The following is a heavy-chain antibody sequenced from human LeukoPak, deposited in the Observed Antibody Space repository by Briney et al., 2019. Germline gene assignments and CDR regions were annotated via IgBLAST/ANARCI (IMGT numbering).Heavy chain of an antibody. CDR3: ARVGTTYYYYYYMDV. Sequence: ASVKVSCKAFGYTFTGYWMHWVRQAPGQGPEWMGVISPSGGSTIYAQKFQGRVTMTRDTSISTAYMELSRLRSDDTAVYYCARVGTTYYYYYYMDVWGKGTTVTVSS. CDR2: ISPSGGST. V-gene: IGHV1-2*02. CDR1: GYTFTGYW. D-gene: IGHD1-1*01. J-gene: IGHJ6*03.